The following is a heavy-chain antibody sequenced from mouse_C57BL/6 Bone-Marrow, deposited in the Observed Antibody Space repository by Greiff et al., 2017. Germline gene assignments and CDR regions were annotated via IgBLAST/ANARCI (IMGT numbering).Heavy chain of an antibody. CDR1: GFTFSDYG. J-gene: IGHJ2*01. CDR2: ISSGSSTI. D-gene: IGHD1-1*01. CDR3: ARLPYYGSSYGYFDY. Sequence: EVQRVESGGGLVKPGGSLKLSCAASGFTFSDYGMHWVRQAPEKGLEWVAYISSGSSTIYYADTVKGRFPISRDNAKNTLFLQMTSLRSEDTAMYYCARLPYYGSSYGYFDYWGQGTTLTVSS. V-gene: IGHV5-17*01.